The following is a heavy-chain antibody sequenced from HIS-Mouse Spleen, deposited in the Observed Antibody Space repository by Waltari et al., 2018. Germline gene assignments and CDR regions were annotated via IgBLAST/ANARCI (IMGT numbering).Heavy chain of an antibody. CDR1: VFTFSSYS. J-gene: IGHJ4*02. Sequence: EVQLVESGGGLVKPGGSLRLSCAASVFTFSSYSMNWVRQATGKGLEWVSSISSSSSDIYYADSVKGRFTISRDNAKNSLYLQMNSLRAEDTAVYYCARAQNPYDSSGYYGYWGQGTLVTVSS. D-gene: IGHD3-22*01. CDR3: ARAQNPYDSSGYYGY. V-gene: IGHV3-21*01. CDR2: ISSSSSDI.